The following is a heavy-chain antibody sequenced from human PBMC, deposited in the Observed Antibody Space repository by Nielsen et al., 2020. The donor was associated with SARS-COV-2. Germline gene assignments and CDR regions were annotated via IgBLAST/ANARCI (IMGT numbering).Heavy chain of an antibody. Sequence: GESLKISCQGSGYNFATYWIAWVRQMPGNGLEWMGVVYPGDSDTRYSPSFQGQVIISFDKSITTAYLQWNSLQASDSAMYYCARLQSSTGGGMDVWGQGTAVTVSS. D-gene: IGHD6-13*01. J-gene: IGHJ6*02. CDR2: VYPGDSDT. V-gene: IGHV5-51*01. CDR3: ARLQSSTGGGMDV. CDR1: GYNFATYW.